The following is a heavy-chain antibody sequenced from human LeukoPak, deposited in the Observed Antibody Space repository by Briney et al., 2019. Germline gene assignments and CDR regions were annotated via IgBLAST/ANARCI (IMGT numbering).Heavy chain of an antibody. CDR2: ISAYNGNT. J-gene: IGHJ3*02. CDR3: ARDLPSYYDSWGGYLRAFDI. V-gene: IGHV1-18*01. Sequence: ASVKVSCNASGYTFTSYGISWVRQAPGQGLEWMGWISAYNGNTNYAQKLQGRVTMTTDTSTSTAYMELRSLRSDDTAVYYCARDLPSYYDSWGGYLRAFDIWGQGTMVTVSS. D-gene: IGHD3-3*01. CDR1: GYTFTSYG.